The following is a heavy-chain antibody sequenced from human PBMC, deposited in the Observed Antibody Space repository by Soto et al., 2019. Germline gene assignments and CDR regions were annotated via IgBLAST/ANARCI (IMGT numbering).Heavy chain of an antibody. CDR3: ARERGPHSSSWFIRYNWSHP. Sequence: ASVKVSCRASGYTFTGYYMHWVRQAPGQGLEWMGWINPNSGGTNYAQKFQGWVTMTRDTSISTAYMELSRLRSDDTAVYYCARERGPHSSSWFIRYNWSHPWGQGTLVTVSS. CDR2: INPNSGGT. J-gene: IGHJ5*02. CDR1: GYTFTGYY. V-gene: IGHV1-2*04. D-gene: IGHD6-13*01.